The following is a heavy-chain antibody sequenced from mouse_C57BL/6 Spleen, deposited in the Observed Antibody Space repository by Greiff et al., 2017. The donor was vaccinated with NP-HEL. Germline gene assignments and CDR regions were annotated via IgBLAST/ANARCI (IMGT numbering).Heavy chain of an antibody. CDR3: ASYYDYPHYYAMDY. CDR1: GFSLTSYG. CDR2: IWSGGST. Sequence: VKVVESGPGLVQPSQSLSITCTVSGFSLTSYGVHWVRQSPGKGLEWLGVIWSGGSTDYNAAFISRLSISKDNSKSQVFFKMNSLQADDTAIYYCASYYDYPHYYAMDYWGQGTSVTVSS. D-gene: IGHD2-4*01. J-gene: IGHJ4*01. V-gene: IGHV2-2*01.